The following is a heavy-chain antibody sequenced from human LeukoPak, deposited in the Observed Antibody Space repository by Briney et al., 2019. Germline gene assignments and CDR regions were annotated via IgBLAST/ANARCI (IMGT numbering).Heavy chain of an antibody. V-gene: IGHV4-39*01. Sequence: SETLSPTCTVSGGSISSSSYYWGWIRQPPGKGLEWIGSIYYSGSTYYNPSLKSRVTISVDTSKNQFSLKLSSVTAADTAVYYCARTYYYDSSGSFDYWGQGTLVTVSS. D-gene: IGHD3-22*01. J-gene: IGHJ4*02. CDR3: ARTYYYDSSGSFDY. CDR1: GGSISSSSYY. CDR2: IYYSGST.